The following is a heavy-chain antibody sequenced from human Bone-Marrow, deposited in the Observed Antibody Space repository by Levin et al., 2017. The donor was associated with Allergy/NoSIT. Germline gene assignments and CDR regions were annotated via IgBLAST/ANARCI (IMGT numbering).Heavy chain of an antibody. CDR3: ARAPISSNWYFPDF. CDR1: GYTFSDYY. Sequence: GASVKVSCETSGYTFSDYYMHWVRQAPGQGLEYMGWINPNSGGTNYAEKFQGRVTMTRDTSISTAYMEMNNLRSDDTAVYFCARAPISSNWYFPDFWGRGTLVTVSS. CDR2: INPNSGGT. J-gene: IGHJ2*01. V-gene: IGHV1-2*02. D-gene: IGHD6-13*01.